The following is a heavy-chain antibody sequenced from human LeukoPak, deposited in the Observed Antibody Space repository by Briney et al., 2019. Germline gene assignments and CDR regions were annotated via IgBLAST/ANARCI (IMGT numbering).Heavy chain of an antibody. CDR2: IYPGDSDT. Sequence: GESLKISCKASGYSFASHWIVWVRQMPGKGLEWLGIIYPGDSDTRYSPSFQGQVTISADKSISTAYLQWNSLRASDTAMYYCARRPSYDFWSGYYGVDGLDIWGQGTMVTVSS. CDR3: ARRPSYDFWSGYYGVDGLDI. D-gene: IGHD3-3*01. CDR1: GYSFASHW. J-gene: IGHJ3*02. V-gene: IGHV5-51*01.